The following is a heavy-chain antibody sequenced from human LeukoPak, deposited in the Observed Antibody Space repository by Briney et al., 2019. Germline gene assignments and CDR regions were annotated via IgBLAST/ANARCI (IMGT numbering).Heavy chain of an antibody. CDR2: INPSGGT. V-gene: IGHV1-46*01. Sequence: ASVKVSCKASGYSLTNYYMHWVRHVPGQGPEWLGLINPSGGTKYAQKFQGRVTMTRDTSTSTIYMELSSLTSEDRAVYYCAREGRTDYGASRSFDIWGQGTMVTVSS. D-gene: IGHD4-17*01. CDR1: GYSLTNYY. J-gene: IGHJ3*02. CDR3: AREGRTDYGASRSFDI.